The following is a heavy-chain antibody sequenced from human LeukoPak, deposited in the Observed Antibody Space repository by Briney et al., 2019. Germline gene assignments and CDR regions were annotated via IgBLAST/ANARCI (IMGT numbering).Heavy chain of an antibody. V-gene: IGHV3-23*01. J-gene: IGHJ1*01. CDR3: AIMHGYYDGSGYWVQ. D-gene: IGHD3-22*01. CDR2: ITPNADRT. CDR1: GFTFGSYG. Sequence: GSLRLSCAASGFTFGSYGMSWVRQTPGKGLKWVSFITPNADRTSYADSVEGRFTISRDNPRNTLYMQMNSLRDEDTALYYCAIMHGYYDGSGYWVQWGQGTLVTVSS.